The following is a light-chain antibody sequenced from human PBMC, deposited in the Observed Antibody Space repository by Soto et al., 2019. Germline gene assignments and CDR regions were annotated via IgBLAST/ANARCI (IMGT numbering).Light chain of an antibody. CDR1: KSVNSN. V-gene: IGKV3-15*01. CDR2: GAS. J-gene: IGKJ1*01. CDR3: QQYNNWSPT. Sequence: EIVMTQSPATLSVSPGERATLSCRASKSVNSNLAWYQQKPGQAPRLLIYGASTRATGIPARFSGSGSGTEFTRTISSLQSEDFAVYYCQQYNNWSPTFGQGTKVEIK.